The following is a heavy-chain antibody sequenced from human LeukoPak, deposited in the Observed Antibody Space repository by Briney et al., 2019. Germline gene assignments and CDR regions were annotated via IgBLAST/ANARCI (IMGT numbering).Heavy chain of an antibody. CDR3: ARRAGYDNWFDP. CDR2: IYTSGST. Sequence: SETLSLTCSVSGGSIRSLGYSWGWIRQPPGKGLEWIGYIYTSGSTNYNPSLKSRVTISVDTSKNQFSLKLSSVTAADTAVYYCARRAGYDNWFDPWGQGTLVTVSS. V-gene: IGHV4-61*05. J-gene: IGHJ5*02. CDR1: GGSIRSLGYS. D-gene: IGHD1-1*01.